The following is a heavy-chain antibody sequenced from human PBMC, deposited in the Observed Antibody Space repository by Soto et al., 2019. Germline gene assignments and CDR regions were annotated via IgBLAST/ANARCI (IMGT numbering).Heavy chain of an antibody. Sequence: SETLSLTCAVYGGSFSGYYWSWIRQPPGKGLEWIGEINHSGSTNYNPSLKSRVTISVDTSKNQFSLKLSSVTAADTAVYYCARGQGIVVVPAAGAMTRYYYYMDVWGKGTTVTVSS. CDR3: ARGQGIVVVPAAGAMTRYYYYMDV. V-gene: IGHV4-34*01. D-gene: IGHD2-2*01. J-gene: IGHJ6*03. CDR1: GGSFSGYY. CDR2: INHSGST.